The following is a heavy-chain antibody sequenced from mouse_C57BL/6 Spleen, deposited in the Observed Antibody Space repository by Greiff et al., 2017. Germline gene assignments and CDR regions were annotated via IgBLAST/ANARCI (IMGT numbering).Heavy chain of an antibody. D-gene: IGHD1-1*02. CDR3: ARSGSIYAMDY. V-gene: IGHV1-53*01. CDR2: INPSNGGT. CDR1: GYTFTSYW. J-gene: IGHJ4*01. Sequence: VQLQQPGTELVKPGASVKLSCKASGYTFTSYWMHWVKQRPGQGLEWIGNINPSNGGTNYNEKFKSKATLTVDKSSSTAYMQLSSVTSEDSAVYRCARSGSIYAMDYWGQGTSVTVSS.